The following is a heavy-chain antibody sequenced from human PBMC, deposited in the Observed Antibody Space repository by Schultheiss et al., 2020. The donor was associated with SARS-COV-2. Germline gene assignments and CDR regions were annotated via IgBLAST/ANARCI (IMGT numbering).Heavy chain of an antibody. V-gene: IGHV4-34*01. CDR2: INHSGST. CDR1: GGSFSGYY. Sequence: SQTLSLTCAVYGGSFSGYYWSWIRQPPGKGLEWIGEINHSGSTNYNPSLKSRVTISVDTSENQFSLKLSSVTAADTAVYYCARALRGGYSGSYYIDYWGQGTLVTVSS. D-gene: IGHD1-26*01. CDR3: ARALRGGYSGSYYIDY. J-gene: IGHJ4*02.